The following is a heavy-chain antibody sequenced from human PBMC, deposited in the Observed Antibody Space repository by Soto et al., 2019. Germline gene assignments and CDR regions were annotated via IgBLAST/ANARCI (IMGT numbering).Heavy chain of an antibody. D-gene: IGHD4-17*01. Sequence: SQAPSLTCTVSGGSLSSSSYYLGWIRQPPGKGLEWIGYVYYSGNTNYNPSLKSRVTISVDTSKNQFSLKLGSVTAADTAVYYCAKLRCADYGGIFAPWGQGSLVTVSS. V-gene: IGHV4-61*01. J-gene: IGHJ5*02. CDR1: GGSLSSSSYY. CDR2: VYYSGNT. CDR3: AKLRCADYGGIFAP.